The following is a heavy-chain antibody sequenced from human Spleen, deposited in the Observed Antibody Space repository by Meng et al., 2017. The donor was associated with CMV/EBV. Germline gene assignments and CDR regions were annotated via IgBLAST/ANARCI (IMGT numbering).Heavy chain of an antibody. CDR3: AKVTGGWFDP. J-gene: IGHJ5*02. CDR1: GFTFSSYA. CDR2: ITGSGGST. V-gene: IGHV3-23*01. Sequence: EVQLLESGXGWVQPGGFLRLSCAASGFTFSSYAMRWVRQAPGKGLEWVSSITGSGGSTYYADSVKGRFAISRDNSKNTLYLQMNSLRAEDTAVYYCAKVTGGWFDPWGQGTLVTVSS. D-gene: IGHD1-14*01.